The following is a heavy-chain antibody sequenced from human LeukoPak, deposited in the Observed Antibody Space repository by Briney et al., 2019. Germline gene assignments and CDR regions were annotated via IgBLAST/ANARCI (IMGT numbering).Heavy chain of an antibody. J-gene: IGHJ4*02. D-gene: IGHD3-10*01. V-gene: IGHV4-30-2*01. CDR3: ARQYDGSGTLAFDY. CDR1: GGSISSGGYS. Sequence: PSETLSLTCAVSGGSISSGGYSWSWIRQPPGTGLEWIGYIYHSGSTYYNPSLKSRVTISVDRSKNQFSLKLSSVTAADTAVYYCARQYDGSGTLAFDYWGQGTLVTVSS. CDR2: IYHSGST.